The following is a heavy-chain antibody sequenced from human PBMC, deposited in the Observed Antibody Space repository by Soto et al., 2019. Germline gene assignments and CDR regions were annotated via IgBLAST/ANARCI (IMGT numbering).Heavy chain of an antibody. CDR3: ARDSLVGYTMYYFDY. D-gene: IGHD3-10*02. CDR2: SNAGNGNT. Sequence: GASVKVSCKASGYTFTSYAMHWVRRAPGQRLEWMGWSNAGNGNTKYSQKFQGRVTITRDTSASTVYMELSSLRSEDTAVYYCARDSLVGYTMYYFDYWGQGTMATVSS. V-gene: IGHV1-3*01. J-gene: IGHJ4*02. CDR1: GYTFTSYA.